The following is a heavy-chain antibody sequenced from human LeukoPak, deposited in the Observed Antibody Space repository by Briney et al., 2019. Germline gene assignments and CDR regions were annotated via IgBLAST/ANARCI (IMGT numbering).Heavy chain of an antibody. D-gene: IGHD5-12*01. CDR3: ARESTSGYGGRFPTH. Sequence: SVKVSCKASGGTFSSYAISWVRQAPGQGLEWMGRIIPILGIANYAQKFQGRVTITADKSTSTAYMELSSLRSEDTAVYYCARESTSGYGGRFPTHWGQGTLVTVSS. V-gene: IGHV1-69*04. CDR2: IIPILGIA. J-gene: IGHJ4*02. CDR1: GGTFSSYA.